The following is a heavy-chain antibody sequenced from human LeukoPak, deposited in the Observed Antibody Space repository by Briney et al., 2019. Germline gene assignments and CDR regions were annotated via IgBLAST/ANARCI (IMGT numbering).Heavy chain of an antibody. J-gene: IGHJ4*02. CDR1: GFTFSSYG. CDR3: AKWNPIAAALDY. V-gene: IGHV3-30*18. D-gene: IGHD6-13*01. CDR2: ISYDGSNK. Sequence: GGSLRLSCAASGFTFSSYGMHWVRQAPGKGLEWVAVISYDGSNKYYADSVKGRFTISRDNSKNTLYLRMNSLRAEDTAVYYCAKWNPIAAALDYWGQRTLVTVSS.